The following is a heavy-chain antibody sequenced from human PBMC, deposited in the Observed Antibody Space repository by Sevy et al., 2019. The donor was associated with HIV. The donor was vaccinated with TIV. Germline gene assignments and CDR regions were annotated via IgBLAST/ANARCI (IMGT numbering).Heavy chain of an antibody. J-gene: IGHJ6*02. D-gene: IGHD2-21*02. CDR3: TRLGGTVVTPYYAMDV. CDR1: GFTFGGSA. CDR2: IRSKANNYAT. V-gene: IGHV3-73*01. Sequence: GGSLRLSCAASGFTFGGSAMHWVRQASGKGLEWVGRIRSKANNYATAHAASVKGRFTISRDDSKNTAYLQMNSPKTEDTAVYYCTRLGGTVVTPYYAMDVWGQGTTVTVSS.